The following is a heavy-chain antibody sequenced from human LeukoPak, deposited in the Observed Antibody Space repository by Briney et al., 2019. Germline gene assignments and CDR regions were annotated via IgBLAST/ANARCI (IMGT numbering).Heavy chain of an antibody. Sequence: GASVKVSCKASGYTFTGYYMHWVRQAPGQGLEWMGWINPNSGGTNYAQKFQGWVTMTRDTSISTAYMELSRLRSDDTAVYYCARDSHSSGWWGFDYWGQGTLVTVSS. D-gene: IGHD6-19*01. CDR2: INPNSGGT. J-gene: IGHJ4*02. CDR1: GYTFTGYY. V-gene: IGHV1-2*04. CDR3: ARDSHSSGWWGFDY.